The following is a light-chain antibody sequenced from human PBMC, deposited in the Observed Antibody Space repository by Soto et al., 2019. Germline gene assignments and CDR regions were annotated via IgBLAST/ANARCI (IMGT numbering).Light chain of an antibody. Sequence: QSVLTQPPSVSAAPGQKVTISCSGSSSNIGNNYVSWFQQFPGTAPKVLIYDDNNRPSGIPDRFSGSKSGTSATLGITGLQTGDEADYYCGTWDNSLRAWLFGGGTQLTVL. CDR1: SSNIGNNY. V-gene: IGLV1-51*01. CDR3: GTWDNSLRAWL. CDR2: DDN. J-gene: IGLJ3*02.